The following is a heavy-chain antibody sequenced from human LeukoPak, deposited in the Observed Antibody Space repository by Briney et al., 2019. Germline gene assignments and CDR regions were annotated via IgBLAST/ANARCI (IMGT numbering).Heavy chain of an antibody. CDR2: INHSGST. J-gene: IGHJ4*02. CDR1: GGSFSGYY. CDR3: ARGRGSTNYFDY. D-gene: IGHD1-26*01. Sequence: SETLSLTCAVYGGSFSGYYWSWIRQPPGKGLEWIGEINHSGSTNYSPSLKSRVTISVDTSKNQFSLKLSSVTAADTAVYYCARGRGSTNYFDYWGQGTLVTVSS. V-gene: IGHV4-34*01.